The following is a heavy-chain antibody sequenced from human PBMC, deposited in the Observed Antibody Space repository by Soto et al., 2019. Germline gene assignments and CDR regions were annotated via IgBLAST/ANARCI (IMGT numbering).Heavy chain of an antibody. V-gene: IGHV1-2*02. CDR3: ARGPQLWLPPSDY. Sequence: ASVEVASKTSGYTVTGYYIHWVRQTPGQGLEWMGWINPDTGDTKYAQRFQGRAALTSDTSINTAYMDLSRLRPDDTAVFHCARGPQLWLPPSDYWGQGTLVTVSS. CDR1: GYTVTGYY. D-gene: IGHD5-18*01. CDR2: INPDTGDT. J-gene: IGHJ4*02.